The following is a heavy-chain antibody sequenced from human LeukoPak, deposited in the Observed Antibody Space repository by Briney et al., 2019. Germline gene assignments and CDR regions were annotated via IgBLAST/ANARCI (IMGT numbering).Heavy chain of an antibody. CDR2: ISAYNGNT. D-gene: IGHD2-2*01. CDR3: ARDRFVVVPAAIPPGD. J-gene: IGHJ4*02. V-gene: IGHV1-18*01. CDR1: GYTFTSYG. Sequence: ASVTVSCKASGYTFTSYGISWVRQAPGQGLEWMGWISAYNGNTNYAQKLQGRVTMTTDTSTSTAYMELRSLRSDDTAVYYCARDRFVVVPAAIPPGDWGQGSLVTVCS.